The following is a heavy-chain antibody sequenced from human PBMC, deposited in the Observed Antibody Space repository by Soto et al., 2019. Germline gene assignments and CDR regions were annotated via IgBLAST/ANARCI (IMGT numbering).Heavy chain of an antibody. Sequence: QVQLVESGGGVVQPGRSLRLSCAASGFTFSSYAMHWVRQAPGKGLEWVAVIYYDGSNKYYIDSVKGRFTISRDNSKNTLYLQMNSLRAEDTAVYYCARPYCTNGVCYYYFDYWGRGTLVTVSS. J-gene: IGHJ4*02. CDR3: ARPYCTNGVCYYYFDY. CDR1: GFTFSSYA. D-gene: IGHD2-8*01. CDR2: IYYDGSNK. V-gene: IGHV3-33*01.